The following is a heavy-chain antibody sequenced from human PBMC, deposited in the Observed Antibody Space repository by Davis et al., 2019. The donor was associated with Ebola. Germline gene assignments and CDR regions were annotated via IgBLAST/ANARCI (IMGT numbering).Heavy chain of an antibody. CDR2: INSDASTT. CDR1: GFTFSGFW. J-gene: IGHJ4*02. Sequence: GESLKISCEASGFTFSGFWMHWVRQVPGKGLVWVSRINSDASTTTYADSVKGRFTISRDNAKNTLYLQMNSLRAEDTAVYYCAREYITTLEWYFDYWGQGTLVIVSS. V-gene: IGHV3-74*03. D-gene: IGHD1-1*01. CDR3: AREYITTLEWYFDY.